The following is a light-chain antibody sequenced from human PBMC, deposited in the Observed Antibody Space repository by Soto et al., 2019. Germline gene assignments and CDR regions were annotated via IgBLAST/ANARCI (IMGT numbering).Light chain of an antibody. V-gene: IGKV3-20*01. CDR1: QSVSTSS. Sequence: EIVLTQSPGTLSLSPGERATLSCRASQSVSTSSLAWYRQQPGQAPRLLMYDAYSRATVIPDRISGSGSGTDFTLTISSLEPEDFAVYYCQHYTDSPPSYTFGQGTKLEIK. CDR3: QHYTDSPPSYT. CDR2: DAY. J-gene: IGKJ2*01.